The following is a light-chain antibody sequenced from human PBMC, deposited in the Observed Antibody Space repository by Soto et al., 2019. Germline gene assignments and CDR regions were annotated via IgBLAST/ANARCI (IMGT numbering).Light chain of an antibody. V-gene: IGKV3-15*01. J-gene: IGKJ2*01. CDR2: GAS. CDR1: QNVSNN. Sequence: EIVMTQSPATLSVSPGERATLSCRASQNVSNNLAWFQQKPGQAPRLLIYGASTRATGIPARFSGSGSGTEFTLTISSLQSEDFAVYYCQQYINWPLAFGQGTKLEIK. CDR3: QQYINWPLA.